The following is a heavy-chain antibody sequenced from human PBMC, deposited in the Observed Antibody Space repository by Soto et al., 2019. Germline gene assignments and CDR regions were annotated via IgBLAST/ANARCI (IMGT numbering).Heavy chain of an antibody. CDR3: AKPVGGYYVFDY. Sequence: EVQLLESGGGLVQPGGSLRLSCAASGFTFSSYAMSWVRQAPGKGLEWVSAISGSGGSTYYADSVKGRFTISRDNSKNTLYLQINSRRAEDAAVYYCAKPVGGYYVFDYWGQGTLVTVSS. D-gene: IGHD3-10*02. J-gene: IGHJ4*02. CDR2: ISGSGGST. V-gene: IGHV3-23*01. CDR1: GFTFSSYA.